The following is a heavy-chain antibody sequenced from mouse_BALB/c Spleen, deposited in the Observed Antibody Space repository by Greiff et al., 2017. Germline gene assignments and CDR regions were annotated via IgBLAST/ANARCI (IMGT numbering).Heavy chain of an antibody. CDR3: TRDRYDYAMDY. CDR1: GFTFSSYT. CDR2: ISSGGSYT. J-gene: IGHJ4*01. Sequence: DVKLVESGGGLVKPGGSLKLSCAASGFTFSSYTMSWVRQTPEKRLEWVATISSGGSYTYYPDSVKGRFTISRDNAKNTLYLQMSSLKSEDTAMYYCTRDRYDYAMDYWGQGTSVTVSS. D-gene: IGHD2-14*01. V-gene: IGHV5-6-4*01.